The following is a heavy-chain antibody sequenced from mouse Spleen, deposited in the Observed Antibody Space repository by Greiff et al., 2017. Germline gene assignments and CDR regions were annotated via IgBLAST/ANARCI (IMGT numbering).Heavy chain of an antibody. V-gene: IGHV1-39*01. CDR3: ARSGGNYVGYYFDY. D-gene: IGHD2-1*01. J-gene: IGHJ2*01. CDR1: GYSFTDYN. CDR2: INPNYGTT. Sequence: VHVKQSGPELVKPGASVKISCKASGYSFTDYNMNWVKQSNGKSLEWIGVINPNYGTTSYNQKFKGKATLTVDQSSSTAYMQLNSLTSEDSAVYYCARSGGNYVGYYFDYWGQGTTLTVSS.